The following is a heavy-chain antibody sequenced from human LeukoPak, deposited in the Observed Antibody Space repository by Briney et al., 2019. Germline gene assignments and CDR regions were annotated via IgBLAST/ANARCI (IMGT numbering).Heavy chain of an antibody. CDR2: ISGSGATI. CDR3: SRLRGYSYGYGDY. D-gene: IGHD5-18*01. Sequence: PGGSLRLSCAASGFTFSSYSMNWVRQAPGKGLEWVSYISGSGATIDYAGSVKGRFTISRDNAKNSLYLQMNSLRAEDTAVYYCSRLRGYSYGYGDYWGQGTLVTVSP. V-gene: IGHV3-48*04. CDR1: GFTFSSYS. J-gene: IGHJ4*02.